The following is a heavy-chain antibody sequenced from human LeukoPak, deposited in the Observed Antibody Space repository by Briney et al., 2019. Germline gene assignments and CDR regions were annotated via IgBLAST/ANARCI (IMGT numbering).Heavy chain of an antibody. CDR2: INTNTGNP. CDR3: ARGVLWFGELLYFDY. J-gene: IGHJ4*02. V-gene: IGHV7-4-1*02. Sequence: ASVKVSCKASGYTFTSYAMNWVRQAPGQGLEWMGWINTNTGNPTYAQGFTGRFVFSLDTSVSTAYLQISSLKAEDTAVYYCARGVLWFGELLYFDYWGQGTLVTVSS. CDR1: GYTFTSYA. D-gene: IGHD3-10*01.